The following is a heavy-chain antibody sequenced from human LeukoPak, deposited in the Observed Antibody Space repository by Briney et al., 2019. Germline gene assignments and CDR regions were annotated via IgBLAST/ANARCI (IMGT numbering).Heavy chain of an antibody. CDR3: AKAVIIRGSYYFDY. V-gene: IGHV3-9*01. Sequence: PGRSLRLSCAASGFTFDDYAMHWARQAPGKGLEWVSGISWNSGSIGYADSVKGRFTISRDNAKNSLYLQMNSLRAEDTALYYCAKAVIIRGSYYFDYWGQGTLVTVSS. J-gene: IGHJ4*02. D-gene: IGHD1-26*01. CDR1: GFTFDDYA. CDR2: ISWNSGSI.